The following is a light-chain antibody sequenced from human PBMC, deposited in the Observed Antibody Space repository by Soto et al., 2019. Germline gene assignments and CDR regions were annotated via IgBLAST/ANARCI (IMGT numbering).Light chain of an antibody. CDR3: QQHESSPLT. V-gene: IGKV3-20*01. CDR2: RAS. J-gene: IGKJ4*01. CDR1: QSVSSAL. Sequence: EIVLTQSPDTLSLSPGERATLSCRASQSVSSALLAWYQQKPGQAPRLLIYRASTRATGIPDRFTGSGSGTDFTLTISRLEPEDFAVYYSQQHESSPLTFGGGTKVEIK.